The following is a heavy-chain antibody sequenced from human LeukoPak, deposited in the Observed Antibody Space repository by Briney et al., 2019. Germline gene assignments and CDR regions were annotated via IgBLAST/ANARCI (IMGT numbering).Heavy chain of an antibody. J-gene: IGHJ4*02. CDR1: GGSISSGGYY. V-gene: IGHV4-31*03. D-gene: IGHD3-22*01. CDR2: IYHSGST. CDR3: ARSGAYDSSGFDY. Sequence: SETLSLTCTASGGSISSGGYYWSWIRQHPGKGLEWIGYIYHSGSTYYNPSLKSRVTISVDTSKNQFSLKLSSVTAADTAVYYCARSGAYDSSGFDYWGQGTLVTVSS.